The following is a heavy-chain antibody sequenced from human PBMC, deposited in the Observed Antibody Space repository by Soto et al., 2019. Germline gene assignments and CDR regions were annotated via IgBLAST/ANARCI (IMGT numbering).Heavy chain of an antibody. CDR2: IWYDGSNK. J-gene: IGHJ4*02. CDR3: GRGPVSDRRSWFFDC. D-gene: IGHD6-13*01. CDR1: GFTFSSYG. Sequence: QVQLVESGGGVVQPGRSLRLSCAASGFTFSSYGMHWVRQAPGKGLEWVAVIWYDGSNKYYADSVKGRFTISRDNSKNSLYLQRDSVRAEETGVYYCGRGPVSDRRSWFFDCGGQGGLVTVSS. V-gene: IGHV3-33*01.